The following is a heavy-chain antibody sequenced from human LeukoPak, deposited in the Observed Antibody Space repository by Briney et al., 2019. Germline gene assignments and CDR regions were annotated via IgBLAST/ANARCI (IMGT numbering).Heavy chain of an antibody. CDR2: IYYSGST. CDR1: GDSISSSSSGYY. J-gene: IGHJ4*02. Sequence: SETLSLTCTVSGDSISSSSSGYYWGWIRQPPGEGLEWIGSIYYSGSTYYNPSLKSRVTISVDTSKNQFSLKLSSVTAADTAVYYCASWRLDYGDYPYLDYWGQGTLVTVSS. D-gene: IGHD4-17*01. V-gene: IGHV4-39*07. CDR3: ASWRLDYGDYPYLDY.